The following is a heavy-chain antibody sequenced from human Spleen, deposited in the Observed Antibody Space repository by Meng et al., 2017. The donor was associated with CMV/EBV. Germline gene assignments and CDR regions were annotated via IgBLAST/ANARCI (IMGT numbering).Heavy chain of an antibody. V-gene: IGHV1-46*01. D-gene: IGHD6-6*01. CDR2: INPSGSST. CDR3: ARDPLPSSSSSWFDP. Sequence: ASVKVSCKASGYTFTSYYMHWVRQAPGQGLEWMGIINPSGSSTSYAQKFQGRVSVTRDTSTSTVYMELSSLRSEDTAVYYCARDPLPSSSSSWFDPWGQGTLVTVSS. CDR1: GYTFTSYY. J-gene: IGHJ5*02.